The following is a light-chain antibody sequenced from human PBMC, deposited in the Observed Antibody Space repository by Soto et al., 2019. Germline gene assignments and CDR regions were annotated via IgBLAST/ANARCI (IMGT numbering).Light chain of an antibody. Sequence: EIVLTQSPATLSLSPGERATLSCRAGQSVTSYLAWYQQKPGQAPRLLIYDASNRATGIPARFSGSGSGTDVTLTISSLEPEDFAVYYCQQRSNWPWTFGQGTKVESK. V-gene: IGKV3-11*01. CDR2: DAS. CDR3: QQRSNWPWT. CDR1: QSVTSY. J-gene: IGKJ1*01.